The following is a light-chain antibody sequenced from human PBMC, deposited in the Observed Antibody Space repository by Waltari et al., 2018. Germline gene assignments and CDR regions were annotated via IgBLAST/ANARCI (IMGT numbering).Light chain of an antibody. CDR2: EVS. V-gene: IGLV2-23*02. CDR1: SSDFGSYHL. Sequence: QSALTQPASVSGSPGQSITHSCTGTSSDFGSYHLFLRYQQHPGKAPKLMIYEVSKRPSGVSNRFSGSKSGNTASLTISGLQAEDEADYYCCSYAGSSTFHVVFGGGTKLTVL. CDR3: CSYAGSSTFHVV. J-gene: IGLJ2*01.